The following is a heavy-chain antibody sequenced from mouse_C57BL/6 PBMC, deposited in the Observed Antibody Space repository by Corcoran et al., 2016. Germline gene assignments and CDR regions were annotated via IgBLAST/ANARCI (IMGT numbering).Heavy chain of an antibody. J-gene: IGHJ3*01. CDR1: GYTFTTYG. D-gene: IGHD3-2*02. Sequence: QIQLVQSGPELKKPGETVKISCKASGYTFTTYGMSWVKQAPGKGLKWMGWINTYSGVPTYADDFKGRFAFSLETSASTAYLQINNLKNEDTATYFCARWGGSGYWFAYWGQGTLVTVSA. V-gene: IGHV9-3*01. CDR2: INTYSGVP. CDR3: ARWGGSGYWFAY.